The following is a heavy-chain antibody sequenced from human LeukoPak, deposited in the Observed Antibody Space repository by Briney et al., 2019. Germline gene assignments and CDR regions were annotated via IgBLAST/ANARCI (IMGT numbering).Heavy chain of an antibody. Sequence: ASVKVSCKASGYPFFSSGISWVRQAPGQGLEWLGWFSAYNGVTHYARKFRGRLTITTDTSTSTAYMELRSLRSEDTAVYYCARADSSSSNSVDAFDIWGQGTMVTVSS. V-gene: IGHV1-18*01. D-gene: IGHD6-6*01. CDR2: FSAYNGVT. J-gene: IGHJ3*02. CDR3: ARADSSSSNSVDAFDI. CDR1: GYPFFSSG.